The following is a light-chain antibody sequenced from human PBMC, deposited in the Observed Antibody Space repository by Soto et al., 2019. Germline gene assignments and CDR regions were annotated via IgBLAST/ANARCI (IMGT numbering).Light chain of an antibody. Sequence: EIVLTQSPATLSLSPGERATLSCRASQSVSSYLAWYQQKPGQAPRLLIYGASNRATGIPARFSGSGSGTDFTLTISRLEPEDFAVYYCQQYGSSRTFGQGTKVEIK. CDR1: QSVSSY. CDR3: QQYGSSRT. J-gene: IGKJ1*01. CDR2: GAS. V-gene: IGKV3-20*01.